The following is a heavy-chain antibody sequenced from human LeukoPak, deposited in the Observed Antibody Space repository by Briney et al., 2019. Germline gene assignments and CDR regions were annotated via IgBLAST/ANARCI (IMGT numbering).Heavy chain of an antibody. D-gene: IGHD1-26*01. CDR3: ARETPPVGGSHDDYDY. V-gene: IGHV3-48*03. CDR1: GFTFTSYE. Sequence: PGGSLRLSCAASGFTFTSYEMNWVRQAPGKGLEWVSYMSSRGSIIYYADSVKGRFTISRDNAKNSLYLQMNSLRAEDTAVYYCARETPPVGGSHDDYDYWGQGTLVTVSS. J-gene: IGHJ4*02. CDR2: MSSRGSII.